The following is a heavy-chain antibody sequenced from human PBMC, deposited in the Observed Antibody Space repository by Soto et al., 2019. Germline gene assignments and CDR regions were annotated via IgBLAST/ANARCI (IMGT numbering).Heavy chain of an antibody. V-gene: IGHV4-39*01. CDR2: IYSTGNT. D-gene: IGHD6-13*01. CDR3: RRSSRYSTDV. CDR1: GGSINNNYYC. J-gene: IGHJ6*02. Sequence: PSETLSLTCSVSGGSINNNYYCWGWIRQPPGKGLEWIGSIYSTGNTYYNPSLNSQVTISVDTSKNQFSLNVISVTAADTAVYYCRRSSRYSTDVWGQGTTVTAP.